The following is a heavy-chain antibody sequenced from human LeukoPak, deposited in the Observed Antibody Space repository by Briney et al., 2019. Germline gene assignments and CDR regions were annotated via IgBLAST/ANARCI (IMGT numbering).Heavy chain of an antibody. CDR3: ARTYYYDSSGYSNWFDP. CDR1: VYTFTGYY. Sequence: ASVKVSFKASVYTFTGYYMHWVRQAPGQGLEWMGWINPNSGGTNYAQKFQGRVTMTRETSISTAYMELSRLRSDDTAVYYCARTYYYDSSGYSNWFDPWGQGTLVTVSS. V-gene: IGHV1-2*02. J-gene: IGHJ5*02. CDR2: INPNSGGT. D-gene: IGHD3-22*01.